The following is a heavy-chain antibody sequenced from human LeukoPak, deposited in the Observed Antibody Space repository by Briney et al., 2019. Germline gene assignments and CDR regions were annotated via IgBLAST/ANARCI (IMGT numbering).Heavy chain of an antibody. J-gene: IGHJ2*01. D-gene: IGHD5-18*01. CDR2: ISSSSKYI. CDR1: GFTFSSYA. Sequence: KSGGSLRLSCAASGFTFSSYAMSWVRQAPGKGLEWVSSISSSSKYIYYADSVKGRFTISRDNAENSLYLQMHSLREDDTAVYYCARTWWTGYSFGYEHWYFGLWGRGTLVSVSS. CDR3: ARTWWTGYSFGYEHWYFGL. V-gene: IGHV3-21*06.